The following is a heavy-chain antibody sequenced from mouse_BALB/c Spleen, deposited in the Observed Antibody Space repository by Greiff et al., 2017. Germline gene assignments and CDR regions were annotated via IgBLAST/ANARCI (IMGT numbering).Heavy chain of an antibody. V-gene: IGHV14-4*02. CDR2: IDPENGDT. Sequence: VQLKQSGAELVRSGASVKLSCTASGFNIKDYYMHWVKQRPEQGLEWIGWIDPENGDTEYAPKFQGKATMTADTSSNTAYLQLSSLTSEDTAVYYCKGDGNYDYAMDYWGQGTSVTVSS. J-gene: IGHJ4*01. CDR1: GFNIKDYY. D-gene: IGHD2-1*01. CDR3: KGDGNYDYAMDY.